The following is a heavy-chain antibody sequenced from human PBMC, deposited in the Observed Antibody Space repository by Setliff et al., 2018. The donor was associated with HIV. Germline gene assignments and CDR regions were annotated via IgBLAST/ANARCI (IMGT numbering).Heavy chain of an antibody. J-gene: IGHJ5*02. Sequence: HPGGSLRLSCTASGFAFADFAISWVRQAPGKGLEWVGFIRSKAYGGTTDYAASLKGRFIISRDDSSSVAHLQMTNLEIEDTGIYYCKVAVAVPFDPWGRGTLVTVSS. CDR2: IRSKAYGGTT. CDR3: KVAVAVPFDP. CDR1: GFAFADFA. V-gene: IGHV3-49*04. D-gene: IGHD6-19*01.